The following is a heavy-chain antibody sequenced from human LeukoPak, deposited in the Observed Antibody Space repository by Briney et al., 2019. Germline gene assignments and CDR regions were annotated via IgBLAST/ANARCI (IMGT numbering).Heavy chain of an antibody. J-gene: IGHJ4*02. CDR1: GGSFSGYY. CDR3: ARSWGLGDY. D-gene: IGHD7-27*01. CDR2: INHSGST. Sequence: SETLSLTCAVYGGSFSGYYWSWIRQPPGKGLEWIGEINHSGSTNYNPSLKSRVTISVDTSKNQFSLKLSSVTAADTAVYYCARSWGLGDYWGQGTLVTVSS. V-gene: IGHV4-34*01.